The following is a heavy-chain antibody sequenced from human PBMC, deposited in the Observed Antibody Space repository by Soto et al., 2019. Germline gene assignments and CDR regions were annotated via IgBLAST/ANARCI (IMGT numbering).Heavy chain of an antibody. Sequence: QVHLQQWGAGLLKPSETLSLTCTVFGGSFSASYWGWIRQSPWKGLEWIGEINHSGTTNYNPSLRSRFTISVASSQNQLSLRLSAVTAADTAVYYCARARIAAVGLYYYYYGLDVWGQGTTVTVSS. D-gene: IGHD6-13*01. CDR2: INHSGTT. CDR3: ARARIAAVGLYYYYYGLDV. V-gene: IGHV4-34*01. CDR1: GGSFSASY. J-gene: IGHJ6*02.